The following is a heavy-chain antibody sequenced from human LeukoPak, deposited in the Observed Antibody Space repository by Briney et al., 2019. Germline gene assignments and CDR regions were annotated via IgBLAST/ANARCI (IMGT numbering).Heavy chain of an antibody. CDR3: ARGGGYCSGGSCYRWFDP. D-gene: IGHD2-15*01. CDR1: GGTFSSYA. Sequence: SVKVSCKASGGTFSSYAISWVRQAPGQGLEWMGGIIPIFGTANYAQKFQGRVTITADESTSTAYMELSSLRSEDTAVYYCARGGGYCSGGSCYRWFDPWGQGTLVTVST. J-gene: IGHJ5*02. V-gene: IGHV1-69*13. CDR2: IIPIFGTA.